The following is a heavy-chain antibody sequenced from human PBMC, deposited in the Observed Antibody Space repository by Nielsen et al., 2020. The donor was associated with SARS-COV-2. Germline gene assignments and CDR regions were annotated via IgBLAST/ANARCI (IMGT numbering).Heavy chain of an antibody. CDR3: ARPYSGSYWSWFDP. CDR1: GFTFSSYG. CDR2: ISYDGSNK. Sequence: GESLKISCAASGFTFSSYGMHWVRQAPGKGLEWVAVISYDGSNKYYADSVKGRFTISRDNSKSTLYLQMNSLRAEDTAVYYCARPYSGSYWSWFDPWGQGTLVTVSS. V-gene: IGHV3-30*19. J-gene: IGHJ5*02. D-gene: IGHD1-26*01.